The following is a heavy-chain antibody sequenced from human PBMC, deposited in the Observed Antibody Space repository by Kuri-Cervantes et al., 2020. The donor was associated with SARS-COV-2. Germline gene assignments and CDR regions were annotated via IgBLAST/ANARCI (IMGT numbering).Heavy chain of an antibody. CDR2: ISYDGSNK. V-gene: IGHV3-30*18. D-gene: IGHD3-10*01. CDR1: GFTFSSYG. CDR3: AKGAWFRSAFDI. J-gene: IGHJ3*02. Sequence: WGSLRLSCAASGFTFSSYGMHWVRQAPGKGLEWVAVISYDGSNKYYADSVKGRFTISRDNSKNTLYLQMNSLRAEDTAVYYCAKGAWFRSAFDIWGQGTKVTVSS.